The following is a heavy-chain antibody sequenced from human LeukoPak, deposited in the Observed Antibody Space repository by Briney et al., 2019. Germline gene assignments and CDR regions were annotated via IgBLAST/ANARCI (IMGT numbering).Heavy chain of an antibody. CDR2: INPNSGGT. Sequence: ASVKVSCKASGYTFTGYYMHWVRQAPGQGLEWMGWINPNSGGTNYAQKFQGRVTMTRDTSITTAYMDLSSLRSDDTALYYCARVSKGYCGGYCYSDYWGQGTLVTVSS. CDR3: ARVSKGYCGGYCYSDY. J-gene: IGHJ4*02. D-gene: IGHD2-21*02. V-gene: IGHV1-2*02. CDR1: GYTFTGYY.